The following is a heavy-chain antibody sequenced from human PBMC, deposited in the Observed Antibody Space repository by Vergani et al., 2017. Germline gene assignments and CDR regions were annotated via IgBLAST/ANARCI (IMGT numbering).Heavy chain of an antibody. CDR1: GFTLSNYD. V-gene: IGHV3-30*02. Sequence: QVQLVESGGGVVQRGGSLRLSVATSGFTLSNYDMQWIRQGPGKGLEFVAFIQFDGSTQYYADSVKGRFTLSRDFSKNTLYLQMNSLRTDDTATYYCAKHFRGWGIDYWGQGTQVIVSS. J-gene: IGHJ4*02. CDR2: IQFDGSTQ. D-gene: IGHD3-16*01. CDR3: AKHFRGWGIDY.